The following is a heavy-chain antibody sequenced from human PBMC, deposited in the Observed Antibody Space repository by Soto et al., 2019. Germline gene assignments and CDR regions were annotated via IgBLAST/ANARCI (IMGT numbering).Heavy chain of an antibody. V-gene: IGHV2-5*02. J-gene: IGHJ4*02. D-gene: IGHD6-19*01. CDR2: IYWDDDK. CDR1: GFSLSSTRVA. Sequence: KESGPTLVKPTQTLTLTCTFSGFSLSSTRVAVGWIRQPPGKALEWLALIYWDDDKRYSPFLKSRLTITKDTSKNQVVLTMTNMDPVDTATYYCAHSVVAGLGYDFDYWGQGTLVTVSS. CDR3: AHSVVAGLGYDFDY.